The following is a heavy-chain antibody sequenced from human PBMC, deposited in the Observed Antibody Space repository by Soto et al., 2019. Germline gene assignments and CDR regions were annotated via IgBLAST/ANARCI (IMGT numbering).Heavy chain of an antibody. CDR2: IVVGSGNT. Sequence: ASVKVSCKASGFTFTSSAVQWVRQARGQRLEWIGWIVVGSGNTKYSQKFQGRVTITRDTSASTAYMELSSLRSEDTAVYYCARGLNGYLHYFDYWGQGTPVTVSS. CDR1: GFTFTSSA. J-gene: IGHJ4*02. CDR3: ARGLNGYLHYFDY. D-gene: IGHD5-18*01. V-gene: IGHV1-58*01.